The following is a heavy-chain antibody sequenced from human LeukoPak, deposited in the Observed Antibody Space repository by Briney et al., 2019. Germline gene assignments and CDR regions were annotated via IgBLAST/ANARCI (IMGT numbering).Heavy chain of an antibody. CDR1: GFTFSSYG. Sequence: GGSLRLSCAASGFTFSSYGMHWVRQAPGKGLAWVALISYDGLNKYYADSVKGRFTISRDNSKNTLYLQMNSLRAEDTAVYYCAKANSSWYQDWFDPWGQGTLVTVSS. D-gene: IGHD6-13*01. CDR3: AKANSSWYQDWFDP. V-gene: IGHV3-30*18. CDR2: ISYDGLNK. J-gene: IGHJ5*02.